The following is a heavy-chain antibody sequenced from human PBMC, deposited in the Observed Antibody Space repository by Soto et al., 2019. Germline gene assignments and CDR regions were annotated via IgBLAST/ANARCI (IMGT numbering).Heavy chain of an antibody. CDR1: GYTFTSYA. J-gene: IGHJ4*02. CDR2: INAGNGNT. D-gene: IGHD2-2*01. CDR3: ASSWDQLLIFGAFDY. Sequence: QVPLVQSGAEVKKPGASVKVSCKASGYTFTSYAMHWVRQAPGQRLEWMGWINAGNGNTKYSQKFQGRVTITRDTSASTAYMELSSLRSEDTAVYYCASSWDQLLIFGAFDYWGQGTLVTVSS. V-gene: IGHV1-3*01.